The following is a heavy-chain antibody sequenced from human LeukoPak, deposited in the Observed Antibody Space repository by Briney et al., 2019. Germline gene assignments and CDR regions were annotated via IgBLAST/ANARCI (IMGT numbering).Heavy chain of an antibody. J-gene: IGHJ4*02. CDR2: IYYSGST. D-gene: IGHD1/OR15-1a*01. V-gene: IGHV4-39*01. CDR3: ARHRTQYYFDY. Sequence: SETLSLTCTVSGGSISSSSSYWGWIRQPPGKGLEWIGSIYYSGSTYYNPSLKSRVTMSVDTSKNQFSLKFSSVTAADTAVYYCARHRTQYYFDYWGQGTLVTVSS. CDR1: GGSISSSSSY.